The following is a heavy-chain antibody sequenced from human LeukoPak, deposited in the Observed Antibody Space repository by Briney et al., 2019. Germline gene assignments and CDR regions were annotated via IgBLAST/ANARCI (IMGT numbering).Heavy chain of an antibody. CDR1: GGTFSSYA. D-gene: IGHD4-17*01. Sequence: SVKVPCKASGGTFSSYAISWVRQAPGQGLEWMGRIIPILGIANYAQKFQGRVTITADKSTSTAYMELSSLRSEDTAVYYCARSEVTTRGTVSNWFDPWGQGTLVTVSS. CDR3: ARSEVTTRGTVSNWFDP. J-gene: IGHJ5*02. CDR2: IIPILGIA. V-gene: IGHV1-69*04.